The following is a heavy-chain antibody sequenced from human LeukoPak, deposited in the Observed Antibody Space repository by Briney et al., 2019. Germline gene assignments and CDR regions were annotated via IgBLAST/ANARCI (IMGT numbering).Heavy chain of an antibody. CDR3: ARELSSDYYSDYHGIDV. CDR1: GFTFSSYG. CDR2: IWYDGSNK. Sequence: GGSLRLSCAASGFTFSSYGMHWVRQAPGKGLEWVAVIWYDGSNKYYADSVKGRFTISRDNSKNTLYLQMNSLRAEDTAVYYCARELSSDYYSDYHGIDVWGQGTTVTVSS. D-gene: IGHD3-22*01. J-gene: IGHJ6*02. V-gene: IGHV3-33*01.